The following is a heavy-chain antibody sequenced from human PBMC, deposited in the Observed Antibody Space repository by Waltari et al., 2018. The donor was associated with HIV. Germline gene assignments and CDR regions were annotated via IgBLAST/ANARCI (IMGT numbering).Heavy chain of an antibody. D-gene: IGHD3-3*01. CDR3: ARDSIHYDFWSGYYPTPLYGMDV. Sequence: QVQLQQWGAGLLKPSETLSLTCAVYGGSFSGYYWSWIRQPPGKGLEWIGEINHSRGTNSNPSLKSRVTISVDTSKNQFSLKLSSVTAADTAVYYCARDSIHYDFWSGYYPTPLYGMDVWGQGTTVTVSS. CDR1: GGSFSGYY. J-gene: IGHJ6*02. V-gene: IGHV4-34*01. CDR2: INHSRGT.